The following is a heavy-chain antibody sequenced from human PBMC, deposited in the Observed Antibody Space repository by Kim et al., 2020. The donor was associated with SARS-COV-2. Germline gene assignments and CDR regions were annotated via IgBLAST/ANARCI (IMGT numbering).Heavy chain of an antibody. J-gene: IGHJ4*02. V-gene: IGHV3-30*18. CDR1: GFTFSSYG. CDR3: AKDRDYVWGSLVY. D-gene: IGHD3-16*01. Sequence: GGSLRLSCAASGFTFSSYGMHWVRQAPGKGLEWVAVISYDGSNKYYADSVKGRFTISRDNSKNTLYLQMNSLRAEDTAVYYCAKDRDYVWGSLVYWGQGTLVTVSS. CDR2: ISYDGSNK.